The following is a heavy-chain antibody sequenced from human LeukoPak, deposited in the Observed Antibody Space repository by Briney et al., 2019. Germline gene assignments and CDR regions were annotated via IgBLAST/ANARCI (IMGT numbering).Heavy chain of an antibody. Sequence: ASVKVSCKASGYTFTSYYMHWVRQAPGQGLEWMGIINPSGGSTSYAQKFQGRVTMTRDPSTSTVYMELSSLRSEDTAVYYCARSSSDIVVVPAAIHQSRRYYYYYMDVWGKGTTVTVSS. CDR1: GYTFTSYY. CDR3: ARSSSDIVVVPAAIHQSRRYYYYYMDV. J-gene: IGHJ6*03. CDR2: INPSGGST. D-gene: IGHD2-2*02. V-gene: IGHV1-46*01.